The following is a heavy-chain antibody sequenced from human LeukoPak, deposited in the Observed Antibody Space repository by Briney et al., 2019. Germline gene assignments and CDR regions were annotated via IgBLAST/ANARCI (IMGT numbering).Heavy chain of an antibody. J-gene: IGHJ4*02. CDR1: GGSISSYY. Sequence: SETLSLTCTVSGGSISSYYWSWIWQPPGKGLEWIGYIYYSGSINYNPSLKSRVTISLDTSKNQFSLKLSSVTAADTAVYYCAGHHPRNTVDFWGQGTLVTVSS. CDR2: IYYSGSI. D-gene: IGHD2/OR15-2a*01. V-gene: IGHV4-59*08. CDR3: AGHHPRNTVDF.